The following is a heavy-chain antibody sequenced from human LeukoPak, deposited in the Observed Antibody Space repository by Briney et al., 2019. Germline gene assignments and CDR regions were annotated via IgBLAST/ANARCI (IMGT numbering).Heavy chain of an antibody. CDR3: ARGGLRDDFWSGYLYFDY. J-gene: IGHJ4*02. D-gene: IGHD3-3*01. V-gene: IGHV3-53*01. CDR2: DTS. Sequence: DTSDYADSGRGRFTISRDNSSATVFLLMNSLGAEDTAVYYCARGGLRDDFWSGYLYFDYWGQGTLVTVSS.